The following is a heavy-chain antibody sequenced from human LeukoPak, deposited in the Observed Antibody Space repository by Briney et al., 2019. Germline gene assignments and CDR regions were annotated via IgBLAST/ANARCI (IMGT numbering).Heavy chain of an antibody. CDR3: ARDSKSVPSSTSCSFFDY. Sequence: GGSLRLSCAASGFTFSSYGMHWVRQAPGKGLEWVAYIQYDGSNEQYAASVKGRFSISRDSSKNILYLQMNSLRAEDTAVYYCARDSKSVPSSTSCSFFDYWGQGTLVTVSS. V-gene: IGHV3-30*02. D-gene: IGHD2-2*01. CDR1: GFTFSSYG. J-gene: IGHJ4*02. CDR2: IQYDGSNE.